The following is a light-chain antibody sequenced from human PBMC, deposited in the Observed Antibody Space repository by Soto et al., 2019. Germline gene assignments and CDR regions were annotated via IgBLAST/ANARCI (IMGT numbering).Light chain of an antibody. J-gene: IGKJ4*01. CDR3: QPYNNWPLT. CDR2: GAS. V-gene: IGKV3-15*01. Sequence: EIVMTHSQATLSVSPGERATLSFRASQSVSSNLAWYQQKPGQAPRLLIYGASTRATGIPARFSGSGSGTEFTLTISSLQSEDFAVYYCQPYNNWPLTFGGGTKVDIK. CDR1: QSVSSN.